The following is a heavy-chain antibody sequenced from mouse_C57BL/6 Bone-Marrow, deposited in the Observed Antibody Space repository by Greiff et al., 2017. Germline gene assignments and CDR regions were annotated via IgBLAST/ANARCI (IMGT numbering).Heavy chain of an antibody. V-gene: IGHV5-6*02. CDR1: GFTFSSYG. CDR2: ISSGGSYT. J-gene: IGHJ4*01. CDR3: ARRDYDWAMDY. D-gene: IGHD2-4*01. Sequence: EVKVVESGGDLVKPGGSLKLSCAASGFTFSSYGMSWVRLTPDQRLEWVATISSGGSYTYSPDSVKGRFTIFRDNAKNTLYLQMISLKSEDTAMYYCARRDYDWAMDYWGQGTSVTVSS.